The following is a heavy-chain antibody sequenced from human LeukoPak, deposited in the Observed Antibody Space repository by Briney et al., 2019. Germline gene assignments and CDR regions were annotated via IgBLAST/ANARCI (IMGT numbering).Heavy chain of an antibody. Sequence: PGGSLRLSCAASGFTFSSYAMSWVRQAPGKGLEWVSAISGSGGSTYYADSVKGRFTISRDNSKNTLYLQMNSLRAEDTAVYYCAKDFSVEYYYDSRSDYWGQGTLATVSS. J-gene: IGHJ4*02. V-gene: IGHV3-23*01. CDR1: GFTFSSYA. CDR3: AKDFSVEYYYDSRSDY. CDR2: ISGSGGST. D-gene: IGHD3-22*01.